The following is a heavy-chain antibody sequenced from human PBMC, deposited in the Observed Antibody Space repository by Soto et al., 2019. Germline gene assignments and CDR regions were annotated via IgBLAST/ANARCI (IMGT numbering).Heavy chain of an antibody. Sequence: GGSLRLSCSASGFTFSIHAMHWDRQAPGKGLEWVSTISSSSYTNYADSVKGRFTISRDNAKNSLYLQMNSLRAEDTAVYYCARDLLPRYYDSSGYPVPHYWGQGTLVTVSS. D-gene: IGHD3-22*01. J-gene: IGHJ4*02. CDR3: ARDLLPRYYDSSGYPVPHY. CDR1: GFTFSIHA. CDR2: ISSSSYT. V-gene: IGHV3-21*01.